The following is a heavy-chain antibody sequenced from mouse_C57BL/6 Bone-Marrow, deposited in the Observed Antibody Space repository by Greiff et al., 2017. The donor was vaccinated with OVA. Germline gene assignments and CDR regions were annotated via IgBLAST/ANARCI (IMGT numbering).Heavy chain of an antibody. J-gene: IGHJ4*01. CDR1: GFNIKNTY. V-gene: IGHV14-3*01. CDR2: IDPANGNT. CDR3: ARSNYGSSYPHAMDY. D-gene: IGHD1-1*01. Sequence: EVQLQQSVAELVRPGASVKLSCTASGFNIKNTYMHWVKQRPEQGLEWIGRIDPANGNTKYAPKFQGKATITADTSSTTAYLQLSSLTSEDTAIYYCARSNYGSSYPHAMDYWGQGTSVTVSS.